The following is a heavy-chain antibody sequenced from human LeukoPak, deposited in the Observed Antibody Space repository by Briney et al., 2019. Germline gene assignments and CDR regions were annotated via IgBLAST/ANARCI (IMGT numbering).Heavy chain of an antibody. V-gene: IGHV4-59*01. D-gene: IGHD5-18*01. CDR3: ARDSPHSYGGDDGFDI. J-gene: IGHJ3*02. CDR2: IYYGGST. CDR1: GGSISSYY. Sequence: PSETLSLTCTVSGGSISSYYWSWIRQPPGKGLEWIGYIYYGGSTNYNPSLKSRVTISVHTSKNQFSLKLGSVTAADTAVYYCARDSPHSYGGDDGFDIWGQGTMVTVSS.